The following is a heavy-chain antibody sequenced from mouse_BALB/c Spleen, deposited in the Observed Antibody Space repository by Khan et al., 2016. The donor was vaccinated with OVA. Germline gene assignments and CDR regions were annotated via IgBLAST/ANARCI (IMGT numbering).Heavy chain of an antibody. V-gene: IGHV1S56*01. J-gene: IGHJ4*01. Sequence: QVQLQQSGPELVKPGALVKISCKASGYTFTSYDINWVKQRPGQGLEWIGWIYPGDGTTKYNEKFKGKATLTADNSSSTAYMQLSKMTSENFSVYLGAREGLRGVALDYWGQGTSVTVSS. CDR3: AREGLRGVALDY. CDR1: GYTFTSYD. CDR2: IYPGDGTT. D-gene: IGHD2-4*01.